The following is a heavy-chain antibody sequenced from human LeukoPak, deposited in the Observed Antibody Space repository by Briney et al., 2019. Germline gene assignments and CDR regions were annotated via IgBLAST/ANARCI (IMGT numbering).Heavy chain of an antibody. D-gene: IGHD5-12*01. J-gene: IGHJ4*02. CDR3: TAGTGHSDHDY. Sequence: GGSLRLSCAASEFTLNNAWMSWVRQALGKGLEWVGRVKSDTDGWTTDYAAPVKGRFTISRNDSKNMVYLQMNSLRTDDTAVYYCTAGTGHSDHDYWGEGTLVTVSS. CDR1: EFTLNNAW. CDR2: VKSDTDGWTT. V-gene: IGHV3-15*01.